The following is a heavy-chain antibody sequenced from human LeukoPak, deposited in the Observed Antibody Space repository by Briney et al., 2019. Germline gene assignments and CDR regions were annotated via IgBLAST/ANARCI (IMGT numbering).Heavy chain of an antibody. V-gene: IGHV1-3*01. CDR1: GYTFTSYA. Sequence: ASVKVSCKASGYTFTSYAMHWVRQAPGQRLEWMGWINAGSGNTKYSQKFQGRVTITRDTSASTAYMELSSLRPEDTAVYYCARDHLVGARNNAFDIWGQGTMVTVSS. CDR2: INAGSGNT. J-gene: IGHJ3*02. D-gene: IGHD1-26*01. CDR3: ARDHLVGARNNAFDI.